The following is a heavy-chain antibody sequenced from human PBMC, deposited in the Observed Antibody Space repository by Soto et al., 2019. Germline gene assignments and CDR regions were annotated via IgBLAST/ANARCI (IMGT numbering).Heavy chain of an antibody. CDR2: IYYSGST. J-gene: IGHJ4*02. CDR3: ARAAAPPDYSGYDHTSWYYFDY. CDR1: GGSVSSGSYY. D-gene: IGHD5-12*01. V-gene: IGHV4-61*01. Sequence: SETLSLTCTVSGGSVSSGSYYWSWIRQPPGKGLEWIGYIYYSGSTNYNPSLKSRVTISVDTSKNQFSLKLSSVTAADTAVYYCARAAAPPDYSGYDHTSWYYFDYWGKGTLVIVSS.